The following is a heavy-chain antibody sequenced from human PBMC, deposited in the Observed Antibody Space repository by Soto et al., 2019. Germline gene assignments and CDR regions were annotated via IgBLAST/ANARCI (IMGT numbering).Heavy chain of an antibody. CDR3: TRRARGTSEGRIVHLYGMDC. D-gene: IGHD2-15*01. CDR2: IHPGDADI. J-gene: IGHJ6*02. V-gene: IGHV5-51*01. Sequence: ESLKISCQTSGYIFTNYWIAWVRQVPGEGPEWMGIIHPGDADIRYSPSVQGQVTISADESIGTAYLQWGSLKAADTAIYYCTRRARGTSEGRIVHLYGMDCCGQVPTVTVSS. CDR1: GYIFTNYW.